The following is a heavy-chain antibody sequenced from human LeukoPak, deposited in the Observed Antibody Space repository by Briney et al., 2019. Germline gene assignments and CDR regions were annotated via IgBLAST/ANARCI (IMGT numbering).Heavy chain of an antibody. CDR2: IKVDGSDK. CDR3: ARDSWRVLDY. J-gene: IGHJ4*02. CDR1: GFTFGNYW. V-gene: IGHV3-7*01. Sequence: GGSLTLSCAASGFTFGNYWMSWVRQAPGKGLEWVANIKVDGSDKNYVDSVKGRFTISRDNAKNSLYLQMNNLRAEDTAVYYCARDSWRVLDYWGQGTLVTVSS. D-gene: IGHD2-2*01.